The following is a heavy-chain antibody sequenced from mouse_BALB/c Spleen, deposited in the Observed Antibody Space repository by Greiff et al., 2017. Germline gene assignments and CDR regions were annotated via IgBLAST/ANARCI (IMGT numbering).Heavy chain of an antibody. CDR2: ISTYYGDA. J-gene: IGHJ4*01. CDR1: GYTFTDYA. Sequence: QVQLQQSGAELVRPGVSVKISCKGSGYTFTDYAMHWVKQCHAKSLEWIGVISTYYGDASYNQKFKGKATMTVDKSSSTAYMELARLTSEDSAIYYCARPITTAAGDAMDYWGQGTSVTVSS. CDR3: ARPITTAAGDAMDY. D-gene: IGHD1-2*01. V-gene: IGHV1S137*01.